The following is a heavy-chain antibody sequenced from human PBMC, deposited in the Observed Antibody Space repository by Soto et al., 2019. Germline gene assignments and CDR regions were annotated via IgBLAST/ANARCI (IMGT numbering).Heavy chain of an antibody. CDR2: ISSSSSTI. J-gene: IGHJ4*02. CDR1: GFTFSSYS. Sequence: GGSLRLSCAASGFTFSSYSMNWVRQAPGKGLEWVSCISSSSSTIYYADSVKGRFTISRDNAKNSLYLQMNSLRDEDTAVYYCATVDIVARKGVYWGQGPLVTVSS. V-gene: IGHV3-48*02. CDR3: ATVDIVARKGVY. D-gene: IGHD5-12*01.